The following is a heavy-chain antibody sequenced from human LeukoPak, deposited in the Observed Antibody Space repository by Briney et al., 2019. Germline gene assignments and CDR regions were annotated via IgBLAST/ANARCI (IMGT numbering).Heavy chain of an antibody. CDR2: ISPSGGST. Sequence: ASVKVSCKASGYTSTSYYMHWVRQAPGQGLEWMGIISPSGGSTSYAQKFQGRVTMTRDTSTSTVYMELSSLRSEDTAVYYCARDLTYCSSTSCYPHWFDPWGQGTLVTVSS. J-gene: IGHJ5*02. V-gene: IGHV1-46*01. CDR3: ARDLTYCSSTSCYPHWFDP. CDR1: GYTSTSYY. D-gene: IGHD2-2*01.